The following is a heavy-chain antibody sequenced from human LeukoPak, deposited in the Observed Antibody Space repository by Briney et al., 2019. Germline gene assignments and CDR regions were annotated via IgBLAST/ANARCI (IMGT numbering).Heavy chain of an antibody. CDR2: IYYSGST. V-gene: IGHV4-39*07. CDR3: ARERYIFGSGFDY. Sequence: SETLSLTCTVSGGSISSSSYYWGWIRQPPGKGLEWIGSIYYSGSTYYNPSLKSRVTISVDTSKNQFSLKLSSVTAADTAVYYCARERYIFGSGFDYWGQGTLVTVSS. CDR1: GGSISSSSYY. J-gene: IGHJ4*02. D-gene: IGHD3-3*01.